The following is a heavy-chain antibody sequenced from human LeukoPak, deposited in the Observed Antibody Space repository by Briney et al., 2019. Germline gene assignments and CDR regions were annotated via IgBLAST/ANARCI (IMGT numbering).Heavy chain of an antibody. D-gene: IGHD3-10*01. CDR2: IYYSGST. CDR1: GGSISSGGYS. Sequence: SETLSLTCAVSGGSISSGGYSWSWIRQPPGKGLEWIGYIYYSGSTYYNPSLKSRVTISVDTSKNQFSLKLSSVTAADTAIYYCAKVTYGSGTYGAFDSWGQGTLVTVSS. V-gene: IGHV4-30-4*07. CDR3: AKVTYGSGTYGAFDS. J-gene: IGHJ4*02.